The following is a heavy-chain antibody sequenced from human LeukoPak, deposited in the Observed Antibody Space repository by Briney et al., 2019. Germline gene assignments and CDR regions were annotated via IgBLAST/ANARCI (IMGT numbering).Heavy chain of an antibody. D-gene: IGHD3-10*01. J-gene: IGHJ3*02. CDR1: GYSFTSYW. V-gene: IGHV5-51*01. CDR2: IYPGVSDT. CDR3: ARQREYGSGSYYQLYAFDI. Sequence: GESLKIYCKGSGYSFTSYWIGWVRQMPGKGLEWMGIIYPGVSDTRYSPSFQGQVTISADKSISTAYLQWSSLKASDTAMYYCARQREYGSGSYYQLYAFDIWGQGTMVTVSS.